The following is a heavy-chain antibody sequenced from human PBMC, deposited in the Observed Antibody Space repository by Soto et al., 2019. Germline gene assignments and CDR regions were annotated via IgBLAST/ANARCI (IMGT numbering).Heavy chain of an antibody. D-gene: IGHD2-15*01. Sequence: ASGEVSCQASCYTFNSYGNSWVRQAPGQGLEWMGWISAYNGNTNYAQKLQGRVTMTTDTSTSTAYMELRSLRSDDTAVYYCARSAATLVGWFDPWGQGTLVTVSS. CDR1: CYTFNSYG. V-gene: IGHV1-18*04. CDR3: ARSAATLVGWFDP. CDR2: ISAYNGNT. J-gene: IGHJ5*02.